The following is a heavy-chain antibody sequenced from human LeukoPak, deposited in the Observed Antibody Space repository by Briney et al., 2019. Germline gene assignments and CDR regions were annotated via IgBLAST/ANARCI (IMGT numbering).Heavy chain of an antibody. J-gene: IGHJ4*02. CDR3: ARDRMGFDY. Sequence: GGSLRLSCAASGFTFSSYGMHWVRQAPGKGLEWVAVIWYDGSNKYYADSVEGRFTVSRDNSKNTLYLQMNSLRAEDTAVYYCARDRMGFDYWGQGTLVTVSS. CDR2: IWYDGSNK. D-gene: IGHD2-15*01. V-gene: IGHV3-33*01. CDR1: GFTFSSYG.